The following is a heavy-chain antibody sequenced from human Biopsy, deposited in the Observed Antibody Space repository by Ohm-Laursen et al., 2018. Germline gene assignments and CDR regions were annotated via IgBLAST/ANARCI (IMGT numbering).Heavy chain of an antibody. V-gene: IGHV3-11*01. CDR3: ATTRSFDN. CDR2: ISSSGRTM. D-gene: IGHD5-24*01. CDR1: GFSFSDYY. Sequence: SLRLSCAASGFSFSDYYMIWIRQAPGKGLEWVSYISSSGRTMYYADSEKGRFTISRDNANKSLYLQMNSLRAEDTAVYYCATTRSFDNWGQGTLVTVSS. J-gene: IGHJ4*02.